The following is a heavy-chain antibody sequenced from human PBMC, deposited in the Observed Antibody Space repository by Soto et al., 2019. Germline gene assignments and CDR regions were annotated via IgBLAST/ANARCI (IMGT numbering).Heavy chain of an antibody. J-gene: IGHJ4*02. CDR1: GFTFSSYG. CDR2: IWYDGSNK. CDR3: ARRYSYGHTFDY. V-gene: IGHV3-33*01. Sequence: QVQLVESGGGVVQPGRSLRLSCAASGFTFSSYGMHWVRQAPGKGLEWVAVIWYDGSNKYYADSVKGRFTISRDNSKNTLYLQMNSLRAEDTAVYYCARRYSYGHTFDYWGQGTLVTVSS. D-gene: IGHD5-18*01.